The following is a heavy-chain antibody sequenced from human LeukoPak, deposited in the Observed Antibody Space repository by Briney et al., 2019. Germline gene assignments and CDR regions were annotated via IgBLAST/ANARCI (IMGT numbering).Heavy chain of an antibody. CDR3: ARDGSSSWYLQAFDI. D-gene: IGHD6-13*01. J-gene: IGHJ3*02. V-gene: IGHV3-30-3*01. Sequence: PGGSLRLSCAASGFTFSSYAMHWVRQAPGKGLEWVAVISYDGSNKYYADSVKGRFTISRDNSKNTLYLQMNSLRAEDTAVYYCARDGSSSWYLQAFDIWGQGTMVTVSS. CDR1: GFTFSSYA. CDR2: ISYDGSNK.